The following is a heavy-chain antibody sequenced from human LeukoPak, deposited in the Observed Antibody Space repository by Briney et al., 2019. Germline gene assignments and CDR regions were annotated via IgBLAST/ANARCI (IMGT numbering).Heavy chain of an antibody. CDR2: IWSHGNTK. V-gene: IGHV3-33*01. J-gene: IGHJ3*02. CDR1: GFVFSTYG. D-gene: IGHD4-17*01. Sequence: PGGSLRLSCAASGFVFSTYGMHWVRQAPGKGLEWVAVIWSHGNTKKYADSVTGRFTISRDNSKNTLYLEMNTLRAEDTAVYYCARDDDYDVHNTFDMWGHGTMVTVSS. CDR3: ARDDDYDVHNTFDM.